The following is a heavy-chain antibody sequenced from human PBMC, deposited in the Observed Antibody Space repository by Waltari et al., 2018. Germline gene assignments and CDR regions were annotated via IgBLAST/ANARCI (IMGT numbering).Heavy chain of an antibody. CDR1: GYTFTGSY. J-gene: IGHJ4*02. Sequence: QVQLVQSGAEVKKPGASVKVSCKASGYTFTGSYMHWVRQAPGQGLEWMGRINPNSGGTNYAQKFQGRVTMTRDTSISTAYMELSRLRSDDTAVYYCARADSMVRGVRASYWGQGTLVTVSS. CDR3: ARADSMVRGVRASY. CDR2: INPNSGGT. V-gene: IGHV1-2*06. D-gene: IGHD3-10*01.